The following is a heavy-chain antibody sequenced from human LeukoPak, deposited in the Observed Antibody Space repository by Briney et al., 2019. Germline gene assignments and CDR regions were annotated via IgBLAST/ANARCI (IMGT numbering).Heavy chain of an antibody. CDR2: MSGSGGST. J-gene: IGHJ4*02. V-gene: IGHV3-23*01. Sequence: PGGSLRLSCAASGFTFSSYAMSWVRQAPGKGLEWVSAMSGSGGSTYYADSVKGRFTISRDNPKNTLYLQMNSLRAEVTAVYYCAKDRVGARYYFDYWGQGTLVTVSS. CDR3: AKDRVGARYYFDY. CDR1: GFTFSSYA. D-gene: IGHD1-26*01.